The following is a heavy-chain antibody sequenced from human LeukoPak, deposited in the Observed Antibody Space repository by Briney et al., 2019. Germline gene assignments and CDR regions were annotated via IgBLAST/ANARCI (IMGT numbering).Heavy chain of an antibody. CDR2: IKPDGSEN. CDR1: GFLFSHYT. J-gene: IGHJ4*02. CDR3: ARDMGASGLLDF. V-gene: IGHV3-7*01. D-gene: IGHD6-13*01. Sequence: GGSLRLSCAVSGFLFSHYTMTWVRQGPGKRLEWVANIKPDGSENNYVDSVKGRFTISRDNAKNSLFLQMNSLRVEDTAAYYCARDMGASGLLDFWGQGTLVTVSS.